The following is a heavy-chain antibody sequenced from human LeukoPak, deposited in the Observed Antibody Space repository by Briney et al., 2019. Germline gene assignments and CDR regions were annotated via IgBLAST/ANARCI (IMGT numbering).Heavy chain of an antibody. J-gene: IGHJ4*02. D-gene: IGHD6-13*01. CDR2: IYYSGST. CDR1: GGSISSGDYY. V-gene: IGHV4-30-4*01. Sequence: PSETLSLPCTVSGGSISSGDYYWAWIRQPPGKGLEWIGYIYYSGSTYCNPSLKSRLIISVDTSKNQFSLKLSSVTAADTAVYYCARGLGSSWYGDWGQGTLVTVSS. CDR3: ARGLGSSWYGD.